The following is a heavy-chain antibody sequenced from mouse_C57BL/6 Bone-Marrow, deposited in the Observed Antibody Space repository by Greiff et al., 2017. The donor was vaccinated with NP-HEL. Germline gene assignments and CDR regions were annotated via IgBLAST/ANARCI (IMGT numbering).Heavy chain of an antibody. CDR3: ARGRNWDDY. Sequence: VKLKESGAELARPGASVKLSCKASGYTFTSYCISWVKQRTGQGLEWIGEIYPRSGNTYYNEKFKGKATLTADKSSSTAYMELRSLTSEDSAVYFCARGRNWDDYWGQGTTLTVSS. CDR2: IYPRSGNT. CDR1: GYTFTSYC. V-gene: IGHV1-81*01. J-gene: IGHJ2*01. D-gene: IGHD4-1*01.